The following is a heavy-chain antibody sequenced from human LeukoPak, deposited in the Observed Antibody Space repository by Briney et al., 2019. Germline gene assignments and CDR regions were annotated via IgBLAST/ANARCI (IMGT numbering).Heavy chain of an antibody. CDR2: IYYSGST. Sequence: KPSETLSLTCTVSDGSINSYYWSWIRQPPGKGLEWIGYIYYSGSTNYNPSLRSRLTISVDTSKNQFSLKLSFVTAADTAVYYCARHLGRGFDYWGQGILVTVSP. CDR1: DGSINSYY. V-gene: IGHV4-59*08. J-gene: IGHJ4*02. CDR3: ARHLGRGFDY.